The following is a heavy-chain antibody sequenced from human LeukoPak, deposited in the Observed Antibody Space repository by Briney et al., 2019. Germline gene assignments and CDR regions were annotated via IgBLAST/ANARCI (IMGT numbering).Heavy chain of an antibody. D-gene: IGHD3/OR15-3a*01. V-gene: IGHV3-23*01. J-gene: IGHJ4*02. CDR2: VTGDSGTI. CDR3: AKDTTWRTGYTFDC. Sequence: PGGSLRLSCTASGFTFSSFAMNWVRQVPGKGLEWVSVVTGDSGTIHYSDSVKGRFTISRDNSKNTLYLQMNSLSAEDTAVYYCAKDTTWRTGYTFDCWGQGTLLTVSS. CDR1: GFTFSSFA.